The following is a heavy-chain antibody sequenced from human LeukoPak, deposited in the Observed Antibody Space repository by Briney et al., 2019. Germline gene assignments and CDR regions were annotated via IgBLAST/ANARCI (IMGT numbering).Heavy chain of an antibody. Sequence: SQTLSLTCTVSGGSISSGSYYWSRIRQPAGKGLEWIGRIYTSGSTNYNPSLKSRVTISVDTSKNQFSLKLSSVTAADTAVYYCARKGYCSGGSCYTVDYWGQGTLVTVSS. CDR2: IYTSGST. CDR3: ARKGYCSGGSCYTVDY. V-gene: IGHV4-61*02. D-gene: IGHD2-15*01. CDR1: GGSISSGSYY. J-gene: IGHJ4*02.